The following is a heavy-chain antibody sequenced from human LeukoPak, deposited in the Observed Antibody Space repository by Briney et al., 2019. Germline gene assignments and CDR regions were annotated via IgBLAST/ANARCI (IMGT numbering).Heavy chain of an antibody. V-gene: IGHV3-64D*09. CDR2: ITSNGGST. Sequence: PGGSLRLSCSASGFTFSGFAIHWVRQAPGKGLEYVSAITSNGGSTHYADSVKGRFTISRDNSKNTVYLQMSSLRDEDTAVYYCLKGNFGTPSDYWGQGTQVTVSS. J-gene: IGHJ4*02. CDR1: GFTFSGFA. D-gene: IGHD1-7*01. CDR3: LKGNFGTPSDY.